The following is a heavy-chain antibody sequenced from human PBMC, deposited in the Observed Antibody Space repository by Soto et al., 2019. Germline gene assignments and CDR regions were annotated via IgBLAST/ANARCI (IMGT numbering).Heavy chain of an antibody. D-gene: IGHD4-17*01. J-gene: IGHJ6*02. Sequence: QVQLVESGGGVVQPGRSLRLSCAASGFTFSSYGMHWVRQAPGKGLEWVAVISYDGSNKYYADSVKGRFTISRDNSKNTLYLQMNSLRAEDTAVYYCAKDTDYGDYLMDVWGQGTTVTVSS. CDR3: AKDTDYGDYLMDV. CDR1: GFTFSSYG. CDR2: ISYDGSNK. V-gene: IGHV3-30*18.